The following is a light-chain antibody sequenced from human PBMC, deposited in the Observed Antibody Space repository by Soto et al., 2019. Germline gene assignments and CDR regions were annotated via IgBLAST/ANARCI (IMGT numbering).Light chain of an antibody. J-gene: IGKJ1*01. Sequence: DIVMTQSPDSLAVSLGERATINCKSSQSVLYSSNNKNYLTWYQQKPGQPPKLLMYWASTRESGGPDRFSGSGSWTDFTLTISSLQAEDVAVSYCQQYYTTPWTFGQGTEVEIK. CDR2: WAS. V-gene: IGKV4-1*01. CDR1: QSVLYSSNNKNY. CDR3: QQYYTTPWT.